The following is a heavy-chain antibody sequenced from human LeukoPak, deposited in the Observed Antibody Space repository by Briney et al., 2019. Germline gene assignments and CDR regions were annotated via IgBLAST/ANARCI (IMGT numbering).Heavy chain of an antibody. D-gene: IGHD1-7*01. Sequence: PGGSLRLSCAASGFTFSSYSMNWVRQAPGKGLEWVSAISGSDAGTYYADSVKGRFTISRDNSKNTLYLQMNSLRAEDTAVYYCAKGWLELTSGYFDYWGQGTLVTVSS. V-gene: IGHV3-23*01. CDR2: ISGSDAGT. J-gene: IGHJ4*02. CDR3: AKGWLELTSGYFDY. CDR1: GFTFSSYS.